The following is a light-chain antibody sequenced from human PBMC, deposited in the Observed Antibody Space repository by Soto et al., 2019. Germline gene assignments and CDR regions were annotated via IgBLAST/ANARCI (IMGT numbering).Light chain of an antibody. CDR3: SSYTSSSTLI. Sequence: QSALTQPASVSGSPGQSITISWTGTSSDIGGYNYVSWYQQHPDKVPKLMIYDVTNRPSGVSNRFSGSKSGNTASLTISGLQAEDEADYYCSSYTSSSTLIFGGGTKLTVL. CDR1: SSDIGGYNY. CDR2: DVT. J-gene: IGLJ2*01. V-gene: IGLV2-14*01.